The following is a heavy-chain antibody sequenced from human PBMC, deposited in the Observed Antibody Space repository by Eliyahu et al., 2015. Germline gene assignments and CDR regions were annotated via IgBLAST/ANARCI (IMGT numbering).Heavy chain of an antibody. CDR1: GGSISSHN. CDR2: INHSGST. Sequence: QVQLQESGPGLVKPSETLSLTCTFSGGSISSHNWNWIRQPPGKGLEWIGYINHSGSTDYNPSPKSRVTISVDTSKNQFSLWLNSVTAADTAVYFCAREGNDYDTYGLDYWGQGTLVTVSS. CDR3: AREGNDYDTYGLDY. J-gene: IGHJ4*02. V-gene: IGHV4-59*11. D-gene: IGHD4-17*01.